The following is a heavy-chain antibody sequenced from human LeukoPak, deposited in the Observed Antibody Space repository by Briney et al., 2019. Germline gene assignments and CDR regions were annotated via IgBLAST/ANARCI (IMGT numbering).Heavy chain of an antibody. CDR3: ARRSFGGDGYYYYYYYYMDV. Sequence: GGSLRLSCAASGFTFSSYSMSWVRQAPGKGLEWVANIKQDGSEKYYVDSVKGRFTISRDNAKNSLYLQMNSLRAEDTAVYYCARRSFGGDGYYYYYYYYMDVWGKGNTVTVSS. CDR2: IKQDGSEK. CDR1: GFTFSSYS. J-gene: IGHJ6*03. V-gene: IGHV3-7*01. D-gene: IGHD2-21*02.